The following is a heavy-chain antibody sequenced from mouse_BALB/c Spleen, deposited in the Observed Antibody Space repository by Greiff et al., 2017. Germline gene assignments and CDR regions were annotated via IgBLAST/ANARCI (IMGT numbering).Heavy chain of an antibody. Sequence: EVKLVESGPGLVKPSQSLSLTCTVTGYSITSDYAWNWIRQFPGNKLEWMGYISYSGSTSYNPSLKSRISITRDTSKNQFFLQLNSVTTEDTATYYCARSGDGYYSFAYWGQGTLVTVSA. J-gene: IGHJ3*01. D-gene: IGHD2-3*01. CDR2: ISYSGST. CDR3: ARSGDGYYSFAY. V-gene: IGHV3-2*02. CDR1: GYSITSDYA.